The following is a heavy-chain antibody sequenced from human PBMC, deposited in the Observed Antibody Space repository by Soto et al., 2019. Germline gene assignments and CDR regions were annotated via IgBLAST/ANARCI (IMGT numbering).Heavy chain of an antibody. CDR1: GYTFTNYG. Sequence: ASVKVSCKTSGYTFTNYGISWVRQAPGQGLEWMGWISAHTGNTNYAQKFQGRVTMTTDTSTSTAYMELSSLRSEDTAVYYCARGGYFDSSNYLAYWGLGTLVTVSS. D-gene: IGHD3-22*01. CDR2: ISAHTGNT. CDR3: ARGGYFDSSNYLAY. J-gene: IGHJ4*02. V-gene: IGHV1-18*01.